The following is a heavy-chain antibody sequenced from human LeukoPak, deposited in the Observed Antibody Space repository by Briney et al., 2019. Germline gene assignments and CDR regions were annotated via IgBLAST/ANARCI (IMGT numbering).Heavy chain of an antibody. J-gene: IGHJ4*02. Sequence: SETLSLTCTVSGASISGFHWSWIRQPPGKGLEWIGYIHYSGSTDYNPSLKSRVTISVDTSKNQFSLKLSSVTAADTAVYYCTRHLDYYGSGSYEYWGQGTLVTVSS. CDR1: GASISGFH. CDR2: IHYSGST. D-gene: IGHD3-10*01. V-gene: IGHV4-59*08. CDR3: TRHLDYYGSGSYEY.